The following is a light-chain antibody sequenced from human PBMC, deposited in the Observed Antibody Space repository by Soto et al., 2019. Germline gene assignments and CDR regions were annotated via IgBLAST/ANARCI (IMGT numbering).Light chain of an antibody. J-gene: IGLJ2*01. CDR2: GNS. V-gene: IGLV1-40*01. CDR3: QSYDSSLSALV. CDR1: SSNIGADYD. Sequence: QSVLAQPPSVSGAPGQRVTISCTGSSSNIGADYDVHWYQQLPGTAPKLLISGNSNRPSGVPHRFSGSKSGTSASLAITGLQAEDEADYYCQSYDSSLSALVFGGGTKLTVL.